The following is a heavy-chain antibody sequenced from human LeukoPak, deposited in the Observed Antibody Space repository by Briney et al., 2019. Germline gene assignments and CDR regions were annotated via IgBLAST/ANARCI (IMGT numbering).Heavy chain of an antibody. J-gene: IGHJ3*02. CDR3: ARVSGFITGAFDI. CDR1: GFTFSDYY. Sequence: GGSLRLSCAASGFTFSDYYMSWIRQAPGKGLEWVANIKQDGSEKYYVDSVKGRFTISRDNAKNSLYLQMNSLRAEDTAVYYCARVSGFITGAFDIWGQGTMVTVSS. V-gene: IGHV3-7*01. D-gene: IGHD3-22*01. CDR2: IKQDGSEK.